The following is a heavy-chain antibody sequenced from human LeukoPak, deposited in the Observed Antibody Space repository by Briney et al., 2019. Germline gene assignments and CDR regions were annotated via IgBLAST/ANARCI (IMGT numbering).Heavy chain of an antibody. CDR3: ARDAIVRDYSYSDY. CDR2: INPNSGDT. CDR1: GYTFTAYY. V-gene: IGHV1-2*02. D-gene: IGHD4-11*01. J-gene: IGHJ4*02. Sequence: GASVKVSCKASGYTFTAYYMHWVRQAPGQGLEWMGWINPNSGDTNYAQKFQGRVTMTRDTSINTAYMELSSLRSDDTAVYFCARDAIVRDYSYSDYWGQGTLVTVSS.